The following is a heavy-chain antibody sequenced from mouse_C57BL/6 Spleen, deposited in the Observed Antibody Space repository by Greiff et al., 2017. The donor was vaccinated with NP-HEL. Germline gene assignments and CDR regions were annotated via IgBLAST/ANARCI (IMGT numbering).Heavy chain of an antibody. CDR2: IDPSDSYT. J-gene: IGHJ2*01. CDR3: ASSQLGYYFDY. CDR1: GYTFTSYW. Sequence: QVQLQQPGAELVMPGASVKLSCKASGYTFTSYWMHWVKQRPGQGLEWIGEIDPSDSYTNYNQKFKGKSTLTVDKSSSTAYMQLSILTSEDSAVYYCASSQLGYYFDYWGQGPTLIVSS. D-gene: IGHD4-1*02. V-gene: IGHV1-69*01.